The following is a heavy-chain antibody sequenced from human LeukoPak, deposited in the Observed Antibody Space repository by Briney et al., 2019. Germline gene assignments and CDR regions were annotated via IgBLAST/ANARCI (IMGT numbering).Heavy chain of an antibody. CDR2: IRCDGSNK. CDR1: GFTFSSYG. Sequence: PGGSLRLSCAASGFTFSSYGMHWVRQAPGKGLKWVAFIRCDGSNKYYADSVKGRFTISRDNSKNTLYLQMNSLRAEDTAEYYCAKADVSWRAFDIWGQGTMVTVSS. CDR3: AKADVSWRAFDI. D-gene: IGHD6-13*01. J-gene: IGHJ3*02. V-gene: IGHV3-30*02.